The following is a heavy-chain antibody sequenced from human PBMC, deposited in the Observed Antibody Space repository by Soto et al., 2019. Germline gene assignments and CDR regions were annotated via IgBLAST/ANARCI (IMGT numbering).Heavy chain of an antibody. CDR3: TRPDQDDFCSGTQRAAFDI. CDR2: IRSKANSYAT. D-gene: IGHD3-3*01. J-gene: IGHJ3*02. V-gene: IGHV3-73*01. Sequence: TGGSLRLSCAASGFTFSGSAMHWVRQASGKGLEWVGRIRSKANSYATAYAASVKGRFTISRDDSKNTAYLQMNSLKTEDTAVYYCTRPDQDDFCSGTQRAAFDIWGQGTMVTVSS. CDR1: GFTFSGSA.